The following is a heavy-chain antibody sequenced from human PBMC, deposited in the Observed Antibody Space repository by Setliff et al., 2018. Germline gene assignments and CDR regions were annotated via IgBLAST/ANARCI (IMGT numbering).Heavy chain of an antibody. CDR1: GGTFSSYG. CDR3: AREGVDSRSSTDYRYYMDV. J-gene: IGHJ6*03. D-gene: IGHD3-22*01. CDR2: TIPNFGTT. V-gene: IGHV1-69*13. Sequence: SVKVSCKASGGTFSSYGISWVRQAPGQGLEWLGGTIPNFGTTNYAQEFQGRVTITADESTSTAYMELSSLKSEDTAVYYCAREGVDSRSSTDYRYYMDVWGKGTTVTVSS.